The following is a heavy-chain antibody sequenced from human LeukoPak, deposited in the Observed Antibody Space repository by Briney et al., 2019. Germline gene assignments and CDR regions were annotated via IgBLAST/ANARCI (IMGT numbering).Heavy chain of an antibody. J-gene: IGHJ4*02. CDR1: GFTFSTYS. CDR2: ISSSTSSK. V-gene: IGHV3-21*01. CDR3: ARLKIYCTGGVCLSPIDY. D-gene: IGHD2-8*02. Sequence: GGSPRLSCAASGFTFSTYSMNWVRQAPGKGLEWVSSISSSTSSKYYADSVKDRFTISRDNAKNSLYLQMNSLRAEDTAVYYCARLKIYCTGGVCLSPIDYWGQGTLVTVSS.